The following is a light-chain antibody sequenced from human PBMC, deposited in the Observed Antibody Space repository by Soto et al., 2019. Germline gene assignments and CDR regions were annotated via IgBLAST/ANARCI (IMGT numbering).Light chain of an antibody. CDR1: SSSIGAGYD. V-gene: IGLV1-40*01. CDR2: GNS. Sequence: QTVVTQPPSVSGAPGQRVTISCTGSSSSIGAGYDVHWYQQLPGTAPKLLIYGNSNRPSGVPDRFSGSKSGTSASLAITGLRAEDEADYYCQSYDSSLSGWVFGGGTKLTVL. J-gene: IGLJ3*02. CDR3: QSYDSSLSGWV.